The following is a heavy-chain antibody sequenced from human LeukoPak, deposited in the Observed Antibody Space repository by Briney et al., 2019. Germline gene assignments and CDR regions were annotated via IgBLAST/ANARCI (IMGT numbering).Heavy chain of an antibody. CDR2: IIPILGIA. J-gene: IGHJ4*02. CDR1: GGTFSSYA. CDR3: ASEVRYDVVVPAAMGDY. Sequence: GASVKVSCKASGGTFSSYAISWVRQAPGQGLEWMGRIIPILGIANYAQKFQGRVTITADKSTSTAYMELSSLRSEDTAVYYCASEVRYDVVVPAAMGDYWGQGTLVTVSS. D-gene: IGHD2-2*01. V-gene: IGHV1-69*04.